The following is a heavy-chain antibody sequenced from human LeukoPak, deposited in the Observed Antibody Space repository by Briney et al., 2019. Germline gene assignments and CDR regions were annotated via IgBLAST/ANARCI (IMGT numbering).Heavy chain of an antibody. CDR3: ARGYSSGRFSWFDP. CDR2: ISSSGSTI. D-gene: IGHD6-19*01. Sequence: PGGSLRLSCAASGVTFSSYVMSWVRQAPGKGLEWVSYISSSGSTIYYADSVKGRFTISRDNAKNSLYLQMNSLRAEDTAVYYCARGYSSGRFSWFDPWGQGTLVTVSS. V-gene: IGHV3-48*04. J-gene: IGHJ5*02. CDR1: GVTFSSYV.